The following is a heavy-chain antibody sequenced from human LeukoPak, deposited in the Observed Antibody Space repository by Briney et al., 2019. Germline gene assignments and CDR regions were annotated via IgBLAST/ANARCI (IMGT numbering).Heavy chain of an antibody. CDR3: ASGRQLGY. CDR2: IKEDGSEK. CDR1: GFTFSSYG. J-gene: IGHJ4*02. D-gene: IGHD6-13*01. V-gene: IGHV3-7*01. Sequence: GGSLRLSCAASGFTFSSYGMHWVRQAPGKGLEWVANIKEDGSEKYYVDSVKGRFTISRDNARNSLYLQMNSLRAEDTAVYYCASGRQLGYWGQGTLVTVSS.